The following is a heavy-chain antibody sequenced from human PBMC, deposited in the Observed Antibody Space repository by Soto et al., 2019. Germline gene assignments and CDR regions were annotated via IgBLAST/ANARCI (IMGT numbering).Heavy chain of an antibody. Sequence: GESLKISCKGSGDRFSNYWIGWVRQKPGKGLEWMGRIDPSDSQTYYSPSFRGHVTISVTKSITTVFLQWSSLRASDTAMYYCARQIYDSDTGPNFQYYFDSWGQGTPVTVSS. CDR3: ARQIYDSDTGPNFQYYFDS. V-gene: IGHV5-10-1*01. J-gene: IGHJ4*02. CDR1: GDRFSNYW. D-gene: IGHD3-22*01. CDR2: IDPSDSQT.